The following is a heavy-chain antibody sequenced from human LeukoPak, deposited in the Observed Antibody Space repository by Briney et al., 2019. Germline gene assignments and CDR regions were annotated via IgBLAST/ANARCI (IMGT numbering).Heavy chain of an antibody. D-gene: IGHD3-10*02. CDR3: AELGITMIGGV. J-gene: IGHJ6*04. CDR1: GFTFSDYY. V-gene: IGHV3-11*04. CDR2: ISTGGSTI. Sequence: GGSLRLSCAASGFTFSDYYMSWIRQAPGKGLQWVSYISTGGSTIYYADSVKGRFTISRDNSKNTLYLQMNSLRAEDTAVYYCAELGITMIGGVWGKGTTVTISS.